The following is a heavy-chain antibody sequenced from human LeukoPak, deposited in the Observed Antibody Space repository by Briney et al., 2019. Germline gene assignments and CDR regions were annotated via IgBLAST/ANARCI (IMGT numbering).Heavy chain of an antibody. CDR2: ITSGVGIT. J-gene: IGHJ4*02. CDR3: AKGDYYDFDY. Sequence: GGSLRLSCAASGFTSSSYSMNTGRQAPGPGLECVSIITSGVGITYYADSVKGRFTISRNNSKNSLYLQMNSLRAEDTAVYYCAKGDYYDFDYWGQGTLVTVSS. V-gene: IGHV3-23*01. CDR1: GFTSSSYS. D-gene: IGHD3-10*01.